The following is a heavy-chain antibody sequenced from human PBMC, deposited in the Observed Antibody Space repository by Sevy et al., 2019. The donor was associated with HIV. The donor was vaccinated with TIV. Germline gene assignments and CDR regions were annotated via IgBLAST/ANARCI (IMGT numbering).Heavy chain of an antibody. CDR1: GFTFSNAW. CDR2: IKSKTYGGTT. Sequence: GGSLRLSCAASGFTFSNAWMSWVRQAPGKGLEWVGRIKSKTYGGTTDYAAPVKGRFTISRDDSKNTLYLQMNSLKTEDTAIYYCTTGSKKRGHSALLDYWGQGTLVTVSS. CDR3: TTGSKKRGHSALLDY. D-gene: IGHD3-10*01. V-gene: IGHV3-15*01. J-gene: IGHJ4*02.